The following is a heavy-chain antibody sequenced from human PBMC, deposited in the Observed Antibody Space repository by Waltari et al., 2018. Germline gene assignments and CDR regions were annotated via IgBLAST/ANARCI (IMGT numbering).Heavy chain of an antibody. J-gene: IGHJ4*02. D-gene: IGHD5-18*01. CDR3: AKRGYNYQADY. CDR1: VFTFSTFG. CDR2: ISDDGSDK. Sequence: QVHLVESGGGVVQPGQSLRLSCAASVFTFSTFGMFWVRQAPGRGLEWLSVISDDGSDKYYADSVKGRFTISKDNSKNTLYLQMNTLRPEDTAVYYCAKRGYNYQADYWGQGTQVTVSS. V-gene: IGHV3-30*18.